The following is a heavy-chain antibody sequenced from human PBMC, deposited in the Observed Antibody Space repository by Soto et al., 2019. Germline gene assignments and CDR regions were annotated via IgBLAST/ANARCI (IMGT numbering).Heavy chain of an antibody. J-gene: IGHJ3*02. CDR3: GSILSRI. CDR1: GGTFSSYT. V-gene: IGHV1-69*02. Sequence: QVQLVQSGAEVKKPGSSVKVSCKASGGTFSSYTISWVRQAPGQGIEWMGRIIPILGIANYAQKFQGRDTITGDKSTSTAYIELSSLRSEDTAVYYCGSILSRIWGQGTMVTVSS. CDR2: IIPILGIA. D-gene: IGHD2-21*01.